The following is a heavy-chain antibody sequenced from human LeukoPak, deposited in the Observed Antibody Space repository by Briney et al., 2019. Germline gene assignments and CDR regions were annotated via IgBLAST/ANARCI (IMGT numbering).Heavy chain of an antibody. J-gene: IGHJ5*01. V-gene: IGHV1-18*01. CDR1: TSR. D-gene: IGHD3-22*01. Sequence: ASVKVSCKATSRISWVRQAPGQGLEWMGWIGSYGGDTYYAQKFQGRVTVTTDTSTSTVYMELRSLRSDDTAVYYCVRDLWNFYDDSGYYRDFDSWGQGTLVTVSS. CDR2: IGSYGGDT. CDR3: VRDLWNFYDDSGYYRDFDS.